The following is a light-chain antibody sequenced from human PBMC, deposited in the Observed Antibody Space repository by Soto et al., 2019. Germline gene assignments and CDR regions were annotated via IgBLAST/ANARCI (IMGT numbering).Light chain of an antibody. J-gene: IGKJ1*01. Sequence: ETVLTQSPGTLSLSPGERVTLSCRASQTVASSYFAWYQQRPGQAPRLLMNGASTRATGVPDRFSGSGSGTDFTLTISRLEPEDFAVYYCQQHTNSRWTFGQGTKVDIK. CDR2: GAS. CDR1: QTVASSY. V-gene: IGKV3-20*01. CDR3: QQHTNSRWT.